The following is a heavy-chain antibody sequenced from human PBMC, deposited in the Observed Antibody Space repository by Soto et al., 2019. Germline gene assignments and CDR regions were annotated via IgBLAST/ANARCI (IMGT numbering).Heavy chain of an antibody. CDR3: AKDTYYLYSTGYYVFDY. CDR2: ISYDGSNE. Sequence: QVQLVESGGGVVQPGRSLRLSCAASGFTFSSYGMHWVRQPPGKGLEWVAAISYDGSNEHYADSVKGRFTISRDNSKITVYLQMNSLRAEDTAVYYCAKDTYYLYSTGYYVFDYWVQGTLVTVSS. D-gene: IGHD3-22*01. CDR1: GFTFSSYG. V-gene: IGHV3-30*18. J-gene: IGHJ4*02.